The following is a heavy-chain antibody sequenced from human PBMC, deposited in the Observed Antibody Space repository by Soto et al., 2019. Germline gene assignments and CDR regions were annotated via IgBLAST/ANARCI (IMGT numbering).Heavy chain of an antibody. Sequence: PGGSLRLSCAASGFTFRTYAMSWVRQAPGKGLERVAGIVGNGDEYYADTVRGRFTISRDNSNNILYLQMYSLRAEDTAVYYCAKDRQPDGLWPFDSWGRGTQVTVSS. J-gene: IGHJ4*02. CDR1: GFTFRTYA. D-gene: IGHD2-8*01. V-gene: IGHV3-23*01. CDR2: IVGNGDE. CDR3: AKDRQPDGLWPFDS.